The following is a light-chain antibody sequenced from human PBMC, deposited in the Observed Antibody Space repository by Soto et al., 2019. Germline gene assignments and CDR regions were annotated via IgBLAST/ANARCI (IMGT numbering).Light chain of an antibody. V-gene: IGKV3-20*01. Sequence: EIVLTQSPGTLSLSPGETATLSCRASQTIGTNYLAWYQQKPGQAPRLLMFGTSNRATDIPDRFGGSGSGTDFTLTISRLEPEDFAVYYCQHYSRTLPWTFGRGTKV. CDR3: QHYSRTLPWT. CDR2: GTS. CDR1: QTIGTNY. J-gene: IGKJ1*01.